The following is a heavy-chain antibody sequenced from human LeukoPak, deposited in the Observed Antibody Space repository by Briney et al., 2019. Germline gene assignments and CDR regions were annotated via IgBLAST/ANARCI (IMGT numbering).Heavy chain of an antibody. Sequence: PGGSLRLSCAASGFTFSSYAMSWVRQAPGKGLEWVSAISGSGGSTYYADSVKGRFTISRDNSKITLSLQMNSLRAEDTAVYYCARGGYYDSSGYPDYWGQGTLVTVSS. CDR3: ARGGYYDSSGYPDY. J-gene: IGHJ4*02. CDR2: ISGSGGST. CDR1: GFTFSSYA. V-gene: IGHV3-23*01. D-gene: IGHD3-22*01.